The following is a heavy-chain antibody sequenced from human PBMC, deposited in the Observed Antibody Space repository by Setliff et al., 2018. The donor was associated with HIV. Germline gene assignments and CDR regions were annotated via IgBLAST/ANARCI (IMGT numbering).Heavy chain of an antibody. Sequence: SETLSLTFAVYGGSFSASYWSWIRQAPGKGLEWIGEINHSGITHFNPSLDTRVTMFADTSKNQFSLRLSPVTAADTAIYYCAKGPRGLGLRYYFDYWAQGSQVTVSS. V-gene: IGHV4-34*01. J-gene: IGHJ4*02. CDR2: INHSGIT. D-gene: IGHD3-10*01. CDR3: AKGPRGLGLRYYFDY. CDR1: GGSFSASY.